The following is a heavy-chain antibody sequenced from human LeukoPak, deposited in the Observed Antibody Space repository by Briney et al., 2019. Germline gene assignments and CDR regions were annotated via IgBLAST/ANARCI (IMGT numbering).Heavy chain of an antibody. V-gene: IGHV3-21*01. Sequence: GGSLRLSCVASGFTFSSYTMNWVRQAPGKGLEWVSSIIISSSYIYYADSVKGRFTISRDNAKNSLYLQMNSLRAEDTAVYYCARDSSSGWSGFDCWGQGTLVTVSS. J-gene: IGHJ4*02. CDR2: IIISSSYI. CDR1: GFTFSSYT. D-gene: IGHD6-19*01. CDR3: ARDSSSGWSGFDC.